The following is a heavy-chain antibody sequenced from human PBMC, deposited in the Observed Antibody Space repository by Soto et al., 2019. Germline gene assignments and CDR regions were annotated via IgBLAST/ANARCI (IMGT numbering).Heavy chain of an antibody. CDR3: AHMIEGAFFEH. CDR2: VYWDDDK. D-gene: IGHD2-21*01. V-gene: IGHV2-5*02. J-gene: IGHJ4*02. Sequence: SGPTLVNPTQTLTLTCTFSGVSLSTSGMGGGWIRQPPGKALECLALVYWDDDKRYSPSLKSRLTITKDTPKNQVVLTMTYMDPVDTATYYCAHMIEGAFFEHWGQGTMVTVSS. CDR1: GVSLSTSGMG.